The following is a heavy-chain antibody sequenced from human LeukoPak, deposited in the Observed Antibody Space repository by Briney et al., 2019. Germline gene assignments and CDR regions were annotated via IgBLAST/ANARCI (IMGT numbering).Heavy chain of an antibody. Sequence: PRGSPRLSCAASGFTFSNYSMHWVCQAPGKGLEWVSLISGDGGSTYYAYSARGRFTISRDNAKNPLYLQMNSLRAEDTAVYYCARVGSRQVYDYWGQGGPGSASS. CDR2: ISGDGGST. CDR3: ARVGSRQVYDY. CDR1: GFTFSNYS. V-gene: IGHV3-43*02. J-gene: IGHJ4*02. D-gene: IGHD2-8*01.